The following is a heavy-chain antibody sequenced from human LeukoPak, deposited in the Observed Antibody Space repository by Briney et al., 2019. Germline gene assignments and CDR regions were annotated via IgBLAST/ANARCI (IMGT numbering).Heavy chain of an antibody. J-gene: IGHJ4*02. V-gene: IGHV3-7*01. CDR3: ARWRGRQSEFDY. CDR2: IKEDESDE. D-gene: IGHD1-1*01. Sequence: GGSLRLSCEASGFTFSSYWMSWIRQAPGKGLEWVAHIKEDESDEYYVDSVRGRFTASRDNAKNSVNLQMNSLRVEDTAVYYCARWRGRQSEFDYWGQGTLVTVSS. CDR1: GFTFSSYW.